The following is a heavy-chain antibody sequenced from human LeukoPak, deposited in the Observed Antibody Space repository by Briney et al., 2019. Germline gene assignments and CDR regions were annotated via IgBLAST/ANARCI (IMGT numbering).Heavy chain of an antibody. V-gene: IGHV4-61*01. CDR1: GGSVSSGIYY. CDR3: ARRVSSGYSDY. Sequence: ASETLSLTCTVSGGSVSSGIYYWSWIRQPPGKGLEWIGYIYYSGSTNYNPSLKSRVTISIDTSKNQFSLKLSSVTAGDTALYYCARRVSSGYSDYWGQGTLVTVSS. D-gene: IGHD3-22*01. J-gene: IGHJ4*02. CDR2: IYYSGST.